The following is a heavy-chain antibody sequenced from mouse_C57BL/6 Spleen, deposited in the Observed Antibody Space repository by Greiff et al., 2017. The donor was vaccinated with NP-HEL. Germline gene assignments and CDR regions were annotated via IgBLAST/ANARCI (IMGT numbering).Heavy chain of an antibody. CDR2: INPNNGGT. J-gene: IGHJ2*01. CDR3: ARGELAAEDY. Sequence: EVQLQQSGPELVKPGASVKISCKASGYTFTDYYMNWVKQSHGKSLEWIGDINPNNGGTSYNQKFKGKATLTVDKPSSTAYMELRSLTSEDSAVYYCARGELAAEDYWGQGTTLTVSS. V-gene: IGHV1-26*01. CDR1: GYTFTDYY.